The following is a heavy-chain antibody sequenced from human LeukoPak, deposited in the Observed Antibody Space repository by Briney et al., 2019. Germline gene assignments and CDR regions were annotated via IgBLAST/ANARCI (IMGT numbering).Heavy chain of an antibody. Sequence: GGSLRLSCAASGFTFSSYSMHWVLQAPAKDQEWVSSISSSRCQIYYADTVKGRFSISRDNAKNSLDLHMNSLRADDRAVYCCARALAETPHIVVVEVFDIWGQVTMVIVSS. J-gene: IGHJ3*02. CDR2: ISSSRCQI. V-gene: IGHV3-21*01. CDR1: GFTFSSYS. CDR3: ARALAETPHIVVVEVFDI. D-gene: IGHD2-2*01.